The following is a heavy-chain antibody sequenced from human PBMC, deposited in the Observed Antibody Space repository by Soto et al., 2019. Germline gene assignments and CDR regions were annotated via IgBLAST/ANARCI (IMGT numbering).Heavy chain of an antibody. J-gene: IGHJ3*01. CDR2: IHSDGSST. Sequence: ASVKVSCKASGYTFTGYYLHWVRQAPGKGLVWVSRIHSDGSSTTYADFVKGRFIISRDNARNTVDLQMNSVRVEDTAVYYCARGDRGAFDLWGQGTVVTVSS. D-gene: IGHD1-26*01. CDR1: GYTFTGYY. V-gene: IGHV3-74*01. CDR3: ARGDRGAFDL.